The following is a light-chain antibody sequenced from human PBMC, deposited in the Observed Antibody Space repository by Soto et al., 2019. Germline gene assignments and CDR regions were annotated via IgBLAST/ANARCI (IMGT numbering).Light chain of an antibody. V-gene: IGLV4-69*01. CDR1: SGHSNYA. CDR2: LNSDGSH. CDR3: QTWGSGIVV. J-gene: IGLJ2*01. Sequence: QSVLTQSPSASASLGASVKLTCTLSSGHSNYAIAWHQQQSEKRPRYLMKLNSDGSHSKGDGIPDRFSGSSSGAERYLTISSRQSEDEADYDCQTWGSGIVVFCGGTKVTVL.